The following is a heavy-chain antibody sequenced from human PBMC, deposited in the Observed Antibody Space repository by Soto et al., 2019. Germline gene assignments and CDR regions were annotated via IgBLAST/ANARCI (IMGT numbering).Heavy chain of an antibody. CDR2: INSDGISA. CDR1: GFTFSTYW. D-gene: IGHD4-4*01. J-gene: IGHJ4*02. Sequence: PGGSLRLSCAASGFTFSTYWMYWVRQAPGKGLVWVSRINSDGISASYADSVKGRFTISRDNAKNTLYLQMNSLRAEDTAVYYCARSRLHLDYWGQGTLVTVSS. V-gene: IGHV3-74*01. CDR3: ARSRLHLDY.